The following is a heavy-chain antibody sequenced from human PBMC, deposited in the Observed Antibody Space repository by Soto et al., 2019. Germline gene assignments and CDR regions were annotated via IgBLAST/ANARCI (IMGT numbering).Heavy chain of an antibody. J-gene: IGHJ4*02. CDR3: ARGYSSTIFDY. CDR1: GFTFSSYE. V-gene: IGHV3-48*03. D-gene: IGHD6-19*01. Sequence: PGGSLRLSCVGSGFTFSSYEMNWVRQAPGKGLEWVSFIITTGASTQHADSVRGRFTISRNDVENSVFLQLDSLRVEDTAVYYCARGYSSTIFDYWGQVTLVTVSS. CDR2: IITTGAST.